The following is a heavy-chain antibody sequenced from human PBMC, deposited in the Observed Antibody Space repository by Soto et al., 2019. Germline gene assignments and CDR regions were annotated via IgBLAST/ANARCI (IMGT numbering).Heavy chain of an antibody. CDR2: ISASGGST. V-gene: IGHV3-23*01. D-gene: IGHD3-16*01. CDR3: ATRWADY. J-gene: IGHJ4*02. CDR1: GFTFDSYA. Sequence: EVQLLESGGGLVQPGGSLRLSCAASGFTFDSYAMSWVRQAPGKGLDGVASISASGGSTYCADSVKGRFTISRDNSKNTLYLQVNSLRAEDTAIYYCATRWADYWGQGTLVTVSS.